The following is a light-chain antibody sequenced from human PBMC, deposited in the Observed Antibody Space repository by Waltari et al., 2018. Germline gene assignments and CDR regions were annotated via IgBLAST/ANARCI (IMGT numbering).Light chain of an antibody. CDR2: GDS. CDR1: QLITASW. Sequence: EIVLTQSPGTLSLSPGERVILSCTASQLITASWLTWYRQKPVQAPRLLNYGDSTRPPGIPDRFSGGGSGADFTLTISRLEPEDSAVYYCQQYDGSVVTFGGGTKVEIK. V-gene: IGKV3-20*01. J-gene: IGKJ4*01. CDR3: QQYDGSVVT.